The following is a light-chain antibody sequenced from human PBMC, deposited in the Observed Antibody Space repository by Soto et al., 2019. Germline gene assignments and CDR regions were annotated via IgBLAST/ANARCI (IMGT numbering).Light chain of an antibody. CDR3: CSSGGSPTYV. V-gene: IGLV2-14*01. CDR1: SSDVGGYKY. CDR2: EVS. Sequence: QSALTQPASVSGSPGQSITISCTGTSSDVGGYKYVSWYQQHPGKAPKLMIYEVSNRPSGVSDRFSGSKSGNTASLAISGLQPEDEADYYCCSSGGSPTYVFGTGTKVTVL. J-gene: IGLJ1*01.